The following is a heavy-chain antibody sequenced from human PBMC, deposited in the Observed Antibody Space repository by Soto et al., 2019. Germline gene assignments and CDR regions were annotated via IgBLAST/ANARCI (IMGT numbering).Heavy chain of an antibody. J-gene: IGHJ3*02. V-gene: IGHV3-30-3*01. CDR3: ARDDTIAAAGDAFDI. CDR1: GFTFSSYA. D-gene: IGHD6-13*01. CDR2: ISYDGSNK. Sequence: GGSLRLSCTASGFTFSSYAMHWVRQAPGKGLEWGAVISYDGSNKYYADSVKGRFTISRDNSKNTLYLQMNSLRAEDTAVYYCARDDTIAAAGDAFDIWGQGTMVTVSS.